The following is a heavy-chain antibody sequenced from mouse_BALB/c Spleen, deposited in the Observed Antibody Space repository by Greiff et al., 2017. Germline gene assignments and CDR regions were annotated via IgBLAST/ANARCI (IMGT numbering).Heavy chain of an antibody. CDR1: GFTFSDYY. CDR2: ISDGGSYT. D-gene: IGHD2-14*01. CDR3: ASPYYRSAAWFAY. V-gene: IGHV5-4*02. Sequence: EVKLMESGGGLVKPGGSLKLSCAASGFTFSDYYMYWVRQTPEKRLEWVATISDGGSYTYYPDSVKGRFTISRDNAKNNLYLQMSSLKSEDTAMYYCASPYYRSAAWFAYWGQGTLVTVSA. J-gene: IGHJ3*01.